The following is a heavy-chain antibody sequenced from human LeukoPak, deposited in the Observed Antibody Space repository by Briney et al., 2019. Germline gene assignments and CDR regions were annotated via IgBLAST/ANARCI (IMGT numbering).Heavy chain of an antibody. Sequence: SETLSLTCTVSGGSISSYYWSWIRQPPGKGLEWIGYIYYSGSTNYNPSLKSRVTISVDTSKNQFSLKLSSATAADTAVYYCARVVRSGSLYFDLWGRGTLVTVSS. CDR3: ARVVRSGSLYFDL. J-gene: IGHJ2*01. D-gene: IGHD3-3*01. V-gene: IGHV4-59*01. CDR1: GGSISSYY. CDR2: IYYSGST.